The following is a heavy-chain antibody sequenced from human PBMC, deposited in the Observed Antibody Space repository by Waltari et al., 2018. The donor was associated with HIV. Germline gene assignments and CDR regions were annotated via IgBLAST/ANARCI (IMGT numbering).Heavy chain of an antibody. D-gene: IGHD6-13*01. J-gene: IGHJ5*02. Sequence: QVQLRESGPGLVKPSETLSLTCTVPGGSITTSYWSWIRQPPGKGLEWIGYVYYSGSTKYNPSRKSRVTISVDRSKNQLSLKVNSVTAADTAVYYCARQRQQPSVAWFDPWGQGTLVTVSS. CDR1: GGSITTSY. V-gene: IGHV4-59*01. CDR2: VYYSGST. CDR3: ARQRQQPSVAWFDP.